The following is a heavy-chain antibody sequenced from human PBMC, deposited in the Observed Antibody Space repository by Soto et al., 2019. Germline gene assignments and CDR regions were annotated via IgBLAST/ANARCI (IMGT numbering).Heavy chain of an antibody. CDR3: ARQPTTGDTDLWFDP. Sequence: ETLSLTCNVSGGSISTSRSYWAWIRQPPGKGLEWLANIFYSGSTYYNPSLASRVTVSVETSKNEFSLKLRSVTAADTAVYYCARQPTTGDTDLWFDPWGQGTLVTVSS. J-gene: IGHJ5*02. V-gene: IGHV4-39*01. D-gene: IGHD2-21*01. CDR1: GGSISTSRSY. CDR2: IFYSGST.